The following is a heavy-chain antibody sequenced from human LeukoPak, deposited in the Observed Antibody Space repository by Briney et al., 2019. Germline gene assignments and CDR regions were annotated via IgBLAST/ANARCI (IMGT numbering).Heavy chain of an antibody. CDR1: GFSFSTSH. V-gene: IGHV3-48*02. Sequence: GGSLRLSCVASGFSFSTSHMNWVRQTPGKVLELVSYITSGGIILYYTCCVKRRFTISRDHDKSSLSLQMNSLRDEDTGIYYCATDRPHWAFDYWGQGTLVTVSS. CDR3: ATDRPHWAFDY. J-gene: IGHJ4*02. D-gene: IGHD7-27*01. CDR2: ITSGGIIL.